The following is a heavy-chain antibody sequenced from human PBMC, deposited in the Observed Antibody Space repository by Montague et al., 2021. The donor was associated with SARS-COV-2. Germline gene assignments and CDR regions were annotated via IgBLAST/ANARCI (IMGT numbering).Heavy chain of an antibody. Sequence: SETLSLTCAVSGGFISSGNWWSWVRQPPGKGLEWIGEIFHSGAASYNPSSQSRLTISMDKSKNEFSLRLNSVTAADTAMYYCARDFVAAVPDRFDSWGQGVLVTVSS. CDR2: IFHSGAA. J-gene: IGHJ4*02. CDR3: ARDFVAAVPDRFDS. CDR1: GGFISSGNW. V-gene: IGHV4-4*02. D-gene: IGHD6-13*01.